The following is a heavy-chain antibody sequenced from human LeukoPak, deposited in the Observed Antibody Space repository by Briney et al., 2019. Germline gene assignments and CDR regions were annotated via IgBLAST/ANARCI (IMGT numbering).Heavy chain of an antibody. D-gene: IGHD6-13*01. CDR2: IYYSGST. Sequence: PSETLSLTCTVSGGSISSSSYYWGWIRQPPGKGLEWIGSIYYSGSTYYNPSLKSRVTISVDTSKNQFSLKLSSVTAADTAVYYCARHVSSSWGRYYYYMDVWGKGTTVTISS. CDR1: GGSISSSSYY. V-gene: IGHV4-39*01. CDR3: ARHVSSSWGRYYYYMDV. J-gene: IGHJ6*03.